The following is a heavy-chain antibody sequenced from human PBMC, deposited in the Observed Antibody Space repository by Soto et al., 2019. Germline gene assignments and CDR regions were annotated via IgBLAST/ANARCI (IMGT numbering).Heavy chain of an antibody. Sequence: XTLSLPCVVSSGSFTDYSWTWIRLPAGKGLEWIGLIYSSGTTSYNPSLESRVTMSLDTSKKSFSLELTSVTSDDTSVYYCARVFYTDSSGYPRPIVDSWVPGTLGTVS. CDR1: SGSFTDYS. CDR2: IYSSGTT. V-gene: IGHV4-4*07. J-gene: IGHJ4*02. CDR3: ARVFYTDSSGYPRPIVDS. D-gene: IGHD3-22*01.